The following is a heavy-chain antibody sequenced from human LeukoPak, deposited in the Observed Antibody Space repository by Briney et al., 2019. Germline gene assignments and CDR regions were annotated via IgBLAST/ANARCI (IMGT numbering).Heavy chain of an antibody. J-gene: IGHJ2*01. CDR1: GFSFSSYA. V-gene: IGHV3-23*01. Sequence: GGSLRLSCAGSGFSFSSYAMGWVRQAPGKGLEWVSGISGSGGSTHYTESVRGRFTISRGNSKNTLFLQMNSLRVEDTAVYFCANLGGGPMVTWYFDLWGRGTLVTVSS. CDR3: ANLGGGPMVTWYFDL. D-gene: IGHD5-18*01. CDR2: ISGSGGST.